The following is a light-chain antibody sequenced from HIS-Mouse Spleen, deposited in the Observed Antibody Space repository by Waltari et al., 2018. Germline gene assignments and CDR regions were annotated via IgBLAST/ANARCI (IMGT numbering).Light chain of an antibody. J-gene: IGKJ1*01. CDR2: KAS. CDR1: QSISSW. Sequence: DIQMTQSPSTLSASVGDSVTITCRASQSISSWLAWYQQKPGKAPNLLIYKASSLESGVPSRFSGSGSGTEFTLTISSLQPDDFATYYCQLYNSYSWTFGQGTKVEIK. CDR3: QLYNSYSWT. V-gene: IGKV1-5*03.